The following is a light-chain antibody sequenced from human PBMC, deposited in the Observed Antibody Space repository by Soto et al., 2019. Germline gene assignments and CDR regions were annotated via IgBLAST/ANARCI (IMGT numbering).Light chain of an antibody. CDR3: QQYNNWWT. CDR1: QSVSSN. Sequence: EIVMTQSPATLSVSPGERATLSCRASQSVSSNLAWYQQKPGQAPRLLIYGASTSATGIPARFSGSGSGTEFTLTISSLQSEDFAFYYCQQYNNWWTFGQGTKVEIK. J-gene: IGKJ1*01. V-gene: IGKV3-15*01. CDR2: GAS.